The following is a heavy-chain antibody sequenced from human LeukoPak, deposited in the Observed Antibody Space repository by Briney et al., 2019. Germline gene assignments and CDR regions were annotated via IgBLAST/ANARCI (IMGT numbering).Heavy chain of an antibody. Sequence: ASVKVSCKASGYTFTSYYIYWMRQAHGHGLDWMGIINPSGGRTNYAHKFQGRVTITRNTSISTAYMELSSLRSEDTAVYYCAIWSGYYPVDAFDIWGQGTMVTVSS. CDR2: INPSGGRT. D-gene: IGHD3-3*01. V-gene: IGHV1-46*01. CDR3: AIWSGYYPVDAFDI. CDR1: GYTFTSYY. J-gene: IGHJ3*02.